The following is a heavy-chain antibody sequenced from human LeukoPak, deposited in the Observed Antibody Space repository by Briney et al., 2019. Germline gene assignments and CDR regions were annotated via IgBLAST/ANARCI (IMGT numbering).Heavy chain of an antibody. CDR3: ARRVKGTPFDY. J-gene: IGHJ4*02. Sequence: SETLSLTCTVSGGSISSSSYYWGWIRQPPGKGLEWIGSIYYSGSTYYNPSLKSRVTISVDTSKNQFSLKLSSVTAADTAVYYCARRVKGTPFDYWGQGTLVTVSS. CDR1: GGSISSSSYY. CDR2: IYYSGST. D-gene: IGHD3-10*01. V-gene: IGHV4-39*01.